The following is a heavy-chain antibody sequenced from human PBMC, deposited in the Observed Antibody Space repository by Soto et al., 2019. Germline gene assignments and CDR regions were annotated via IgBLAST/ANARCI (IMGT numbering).Heavy chain of an antibody. D-gene: IGHD3-10*01. Sequence: QVQLQESGPGLVKPSGSLSLTCAVSGDSITSKYSWNWVRQAPTKGLEWIGDIFHTGFTNYNPSLQSRVSISFDTSKNQFSLDVNSVTAADTAVYFCASAPDFSSSGTMYIDKWGQGILVTVSS. J-gene: IGHJ4*02. V-gene: IGHV4-4*02. CDR3: ASAPDFSSSGTMYIDK. CDR2: IFHTGFT. CDR1: GDSITSKYS.